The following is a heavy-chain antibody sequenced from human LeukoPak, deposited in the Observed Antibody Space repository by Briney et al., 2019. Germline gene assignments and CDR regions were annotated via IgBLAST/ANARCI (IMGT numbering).Heavy chain of an antibody. J-gene: IGHJ6*03. Sequence: PGRSLRLSCAASGFTFSSYGMHWVRQAPGKGLEWLATIWNDGSNKYYVDSVKGRFTISRDNSKNTLNLQMNSLRAEDTAVYYCASPSGSYEAYYYHMDVWGKGTTVTVSS. CDR1: GFTFSSYG. CDR2: IWNDGSNK. V-gene: IGHV3-33*01. CDR3: ASPSGSYEAYYYHMDV. D-gene: IGHD1-26*01.